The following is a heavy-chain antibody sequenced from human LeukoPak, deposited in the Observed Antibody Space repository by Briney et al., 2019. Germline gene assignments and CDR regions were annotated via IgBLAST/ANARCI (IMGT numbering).Heavy chain of an antibody. J-gene: IGHJ6*02. Sequence: GESLKISCKDSGYSFTSYWITWVRQMPGKGLEWMGRIDPSDSDTDYSPSFQGHVTISADKSISTAYLQWSSLKASDTAMYYCAKTGDPYYGSGSYGMDVWGQGTTVTVSS. V-gene: IGHV5-10-1*01. D-gene: IGHD3-10*01. CDR2: IDPSDSDT. CDR1: GYSFTSYW. CDR3: AKTGDPYYGSGSYGMDV.